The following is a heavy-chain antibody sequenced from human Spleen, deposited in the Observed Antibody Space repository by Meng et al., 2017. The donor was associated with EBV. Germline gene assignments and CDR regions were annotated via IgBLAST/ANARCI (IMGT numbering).Heavy chain of an antibody. CDR3: ARESGRGYSSDY. J-gene: IGHJ4*02. CDR1: GGSFRSSA. CDR2: FLPILGTP. Sequence: QGQRVQSGAEVKKPGSSVKVSCKASGGSFRSSAISWLRQAPGQGLEWMGGFLPILGTPNYAQRFQGRVTITADESTSSGYMELSSLRSEDTAVYYCARESGRGYSSDYWGQGTLVTVSS. V-gene: IGHV1-69*01. D-gene: IGHD5-18*01.